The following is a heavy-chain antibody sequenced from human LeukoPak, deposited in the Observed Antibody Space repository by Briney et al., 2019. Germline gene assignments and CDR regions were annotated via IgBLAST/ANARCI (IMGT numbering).Heavy chain of an antibody. J-gene: IGHJ5*02. CDR3: ASDYYDSSGYYNWFDP. Sequence: PGGSRRLSGAASGFTFSSYAMSWVRKAPGKGLEWVSGISGSGDNTYYADSVKGRFTISRDNAKNSLYLQMNSLRAEDTAVYYCASDYYDSSGYYNWFDPWGQGTLVTVSS. CDR2: ISGSGDNT. CDR1: GFTFSSYA. D-gene: IGHD3-22*01. V-gene: IGHV3-23*01.